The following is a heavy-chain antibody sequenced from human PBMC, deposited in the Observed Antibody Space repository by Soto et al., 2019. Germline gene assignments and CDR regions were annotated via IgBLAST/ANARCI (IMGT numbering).Heavy chain of an antibody. V-gene: IGHV4-39*02. CDR3: ASRILMVRGVISRDLDF. CDR1: GGSISSSSHY. D-gene: IGHD3-10*01. CDR2: VHSSGST. J-gene: IGHJ4*02. Sequence: PSETLSLTCTVSGGSISSSSHYWGWIRQPPGKGLEWIGSVHSSGSTYYNPSLRSRVTMSVDTSQNHFSLRLSSVTAADTAVYYCASRILMVRGVISRDLDFWGQGTLVTVSS.